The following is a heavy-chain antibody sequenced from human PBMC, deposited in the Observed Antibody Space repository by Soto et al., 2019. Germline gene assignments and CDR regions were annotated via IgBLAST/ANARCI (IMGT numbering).Heavy chain of an antibody. CDR2: VSRTGYFK. Sequence: PGGSLRLSCATSGFTFSSYGMHWVRQTPGKGPEWVSSVSRTGYFKDYPDSLKGRFTISRDNDKNSVYLQMVNLTAGDTGVYYCARFHYTGSRWGQGTQVTVSS. CDR1: GFTFSSYG. D-gene: IGHD4-4*01. CDR3: ARFHYTGSR. V-gene: IGHV3-21*01. J-gene: IGHJ4*02.